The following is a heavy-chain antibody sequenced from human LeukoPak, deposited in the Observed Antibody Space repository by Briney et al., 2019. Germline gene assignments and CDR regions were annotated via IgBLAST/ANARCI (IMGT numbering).Heavy chain of an antibody. CDR1: GFTFSSYA. CDR3: ARHSNYDFWSGYWGYYFDY. D-gene: IGHD3-3*01. J-gene: IGHJ4*02. V-gene: IGHV4-39*01. Sequence: PGGSLRLSCAASGFTFSSYAMSWIRQPPGKGLEWIGSIYYSGSTYYNPSLKSRVTISVDTSKNQFSLKLSSVTAADTAVYYCARHSNYDFWSGYWGYYFDYWGQGTLVTVSS. CDR2: IYYSGST.